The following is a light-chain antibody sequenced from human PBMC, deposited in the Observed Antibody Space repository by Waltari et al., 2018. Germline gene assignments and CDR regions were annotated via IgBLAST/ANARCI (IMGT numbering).Light chain of an antibody. CDR1: KSVLYRSNSKNY. CDR3: QQYYSTIFT. J-gene: IGKJ3*01. Sequence: DIVVTQSPHSLPVSLGERATINCMSSKSVLYRSNSKNYLAWYQQKPGQPPKLLIYWSSTRESGVPDRFSGSGSGTDFTLTISSLQAEDVAVYYCQQYYSTIFTFGPGTKVDLK. V-gene: IGKV4-1*01. CDR2: WSS.